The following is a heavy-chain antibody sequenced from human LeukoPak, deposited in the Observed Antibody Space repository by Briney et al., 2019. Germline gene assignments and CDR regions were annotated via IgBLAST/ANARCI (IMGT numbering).Heavy chain of an antibody. D-gene: IGHD6-13*01. CDR3: AKLGRSSSWYGPFEY. CDR2: IYYNGNT. CDR1: GGSISNSY. J-gene: IGHJ4*02. V-gene: IGHV4-59*03. Sequence: SETLSLTCTVSGGSISNSYWSWIRQPPGTGLEWIGYIYYNGNTNYNPSLKSRVSISVDTPKNQFSLTLSSVTAADTAMYYCAKLGRSSSWYGPFEYWGQGTLVTVSS.